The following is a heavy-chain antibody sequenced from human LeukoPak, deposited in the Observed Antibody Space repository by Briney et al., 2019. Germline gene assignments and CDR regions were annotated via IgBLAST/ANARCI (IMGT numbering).Heavy chain of an antibody. CDR2: ITPSGGI. CDR3: ARSGRGTYYYFDL. D-gene: IGHD1-26*01. V-gene: IGHV1-46*01. CDR1: GYTFSNYD. Sequence: ASVKVSCKASGYTFSNYDMNWVRQAPGQGLEWMGMITPSGGISYAQKFQVRVTMTRDMSTNTVYMELSSLTSGDTAVYYCARSGRGTYYYFDLWGQGTLVTVSS. J-gene: IGHJ4*02.